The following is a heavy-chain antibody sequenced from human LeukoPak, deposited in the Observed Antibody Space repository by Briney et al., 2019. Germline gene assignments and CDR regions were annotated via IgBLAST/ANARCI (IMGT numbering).Heavy chain of an antibody. J-gene: IGHJ4*02. V-gene: IGHV3-7*03. Sequence: WVRQAPGRGLEWVANIKQDGSEKYYVDSVKGRFTISRDNAKNSLYLQMNSLRAEDTAVYYCARDMGGIAVAGIDYWGQGTLVTVSS. CDR3: ARDMGGIAVAGIDY. D-gene: IGHD6-19*01. CDR2: IKQDGSEK.